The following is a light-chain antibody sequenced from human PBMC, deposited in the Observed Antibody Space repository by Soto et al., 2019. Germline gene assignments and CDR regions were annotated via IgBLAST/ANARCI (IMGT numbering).Light chain of an antibody. V-gene: IGLV1-44*01. CDR2: RSD. CDR1: SSNIGSNH. Sequence: QPVLTQSPSASGTPGQRVIIACSGSSSNIGSNHVNWYRHLPGAAPKLLIFRSDQRPSGGPDRFSGSKSGTTASLAISGLQSGDEADYYCAAWDDSRYGVVFGGGTKLTVL. J-gene: IGLJ2*01. CDR3: AAWDDSRYGVV.